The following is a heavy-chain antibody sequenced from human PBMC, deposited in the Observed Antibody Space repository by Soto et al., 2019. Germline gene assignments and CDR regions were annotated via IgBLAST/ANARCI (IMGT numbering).Heavy chain of an antibody. CDR3: ARTSILVERFDV. CDR2: MTPNSGGT. D-gene: IGHD2-8*02. V-gene: IGHV1-2*02. Sequence: ASLTVSWQACVYVFLACHILCVRPPPGQGLEWMGWMTPNSGGTGYAQKFRGRVTMTRDKSISTAYMELNSLSSDDTAVYHCARTSILVERFDVWGQGPQVNFS. CDR1: VYVFLACH. J-gene: IGHJ4*02.